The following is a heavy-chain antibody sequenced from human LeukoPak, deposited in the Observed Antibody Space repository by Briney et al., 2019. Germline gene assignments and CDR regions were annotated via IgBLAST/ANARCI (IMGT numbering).Heavy chain of an antibody. CDR3: ARLAINYGGWFDP. J-gene: IGHJ5*02. D-gene: IGHD4-11*01. CDR1: GGSISGYY. Sequence: SETLSLTCTVSGGSISGYYWSWIRQPPGKGLEWIGYIYTSGSTNYNPSLKSRVTISVDTSKNRFSLKLSSVTAADTAVYYCARLAINYGGWFDPWGQGTLVTVSS. V-gene: IGHV4-4*09. CDR2: IYTSGST.